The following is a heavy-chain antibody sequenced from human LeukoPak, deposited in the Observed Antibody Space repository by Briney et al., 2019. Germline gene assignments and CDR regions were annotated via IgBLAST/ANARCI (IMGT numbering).Heavy chain of an antibody. D-gene: IGHD6-13*01. CDR1: GLTFSSYA. CDR3: AREFTGYSSSWYRSVFDY. CDR2: MSGSGGST. J-gene: IGHJ4*02. Sequence: GGSLRLSCAASGLTFSSYAMSWVRQAPGKGLEWVSGMSGSGGSTYYADSVKGRFTISRDNSKNTLYLQMNSLRAEDTAVYYCAREFTGYSSSWYRSVFDYWGQGTLVTVSS. V-gene: IGHV3-23*01.